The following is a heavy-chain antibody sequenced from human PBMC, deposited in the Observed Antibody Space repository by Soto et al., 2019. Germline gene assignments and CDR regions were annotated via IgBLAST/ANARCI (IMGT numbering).Heavy chain of an antibody. Sequence: GAGPTLVNPTQTLTLTCTFSGFSLSTSGMCASWIRQPPGKALEWLALIDWDDDKYYSTSLKTRLTISKDTSKNQVVLTMTNMDPVDTATYYCAYTYGSGSENDAFDIWGQGTMVTVSS. D-gene: IGHD3-10*01. V-gene: IGHV2-70*12. CDR3: AYTYGSGSENDAFDI. CDR1: GFSLSTSGMC. CDR2: IDWDDDK. J-gene: IGHJ3*02.